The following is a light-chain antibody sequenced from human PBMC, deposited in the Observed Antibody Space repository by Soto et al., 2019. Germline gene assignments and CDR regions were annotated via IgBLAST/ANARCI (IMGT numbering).Light chain of an antibody. CDR3: SSYTSSTAYV. CDR1: SSDVGGYNY. CDR2: EVS. V-gene: IGLV2-14*01. Sequence: SVLTQPASVSGSPGQSITISCTGTSSDVGGYNYVSWYQLHPGKAPKLMVYEVSNRPSGVSNRFSGSKSGNTASLTISGLQAEDEADYYCSSYTSSTAYVFGTGTKVTV. J-gene: IGLJ1*01.